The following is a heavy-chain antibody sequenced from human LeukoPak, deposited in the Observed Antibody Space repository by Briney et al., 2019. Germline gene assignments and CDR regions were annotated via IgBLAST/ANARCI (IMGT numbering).Heavy chain of an antibody. D-gene: IGHD2-2*01. V-gene: IGHV3-23*01. CDR1: GFTFTNYA. CDR2: ISATRGNT. J-gene: IGHJ4*02. Sequence: GGSLRLSCVASGFTFTNYAMSWVRQPPGKGLEWVSAISATRGNTYYADSVQGRFSISRDNSKNTLYLQMNSLRAEDTAVYYRAKGSSTTCPCYRDHWGQGTLVTVSS. CDR3: AKGSSTTCPCYRDH.